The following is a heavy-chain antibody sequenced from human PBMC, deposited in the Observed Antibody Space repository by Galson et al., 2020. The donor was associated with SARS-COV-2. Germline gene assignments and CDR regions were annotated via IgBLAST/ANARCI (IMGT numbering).Heavy chain of an antibody. CDR3: ARGRPLDAFDI. CDR2: IYYSGST. D-gene: IGHD6-6*01. V-gene: IGHV4-31*03. J-gene: IGHJ3*02. CDR1: GGSISSGGYY. Sequence: ASETLSLTCTVSGGSISSGGYYWSWIRQPPGKGLEWIGYIYYSGSTYYNPSLKSRVTISVDTSKNQFSLKLGSVTAADTAVYYCARGRPLDAFDIWGQGTMVTVSS.